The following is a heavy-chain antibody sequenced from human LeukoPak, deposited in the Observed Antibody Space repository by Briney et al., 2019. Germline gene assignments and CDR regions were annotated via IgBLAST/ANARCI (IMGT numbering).Heavy chain of an antibody. V-gene: IGHV4-59*01. CDR1: GGSISNFY. CDR2: VYHSGST. CDR3: ARGPNYYYHNFAFDI. D-gene: IGHD3-22*01. Sequence: SETLSLTCAISGGSISNFYWNWVRLSPGKGLEWIGNVYHSGSTRYNPSLNSRVSISVDTSTDQFSQTLNSVTAADTAVYYCARGPNYYYHNFAFDIWGQGTMVTVSS. J-gene: IGHJ3*02.